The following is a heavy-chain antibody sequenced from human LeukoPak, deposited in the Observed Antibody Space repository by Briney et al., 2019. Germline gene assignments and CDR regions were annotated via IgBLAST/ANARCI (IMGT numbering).Heavy chain of an antibody. J-gene: IGHJ4*02. V-gene: IGHV3-7*01. CDR3: ARDNRGYDYVEFDY. CDR2: IKQDGSEK. Sequence: GGSLRLSCAGSGFTFSSYWMSWVRQAPGKGLEWVANIKQDGSEKYYVDSVKGRFTISRDNAKSSLYLQMNSLRAEDTAVYYCARDNRGYDYVEFDYWGQGTLVTVSS. CDR1: GFTFSSYW. D-gene: IGHD5-12*01.